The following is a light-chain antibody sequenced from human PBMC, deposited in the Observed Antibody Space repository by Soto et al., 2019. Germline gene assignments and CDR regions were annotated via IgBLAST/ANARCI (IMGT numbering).Light chain of an antibody. J-gene: IGLJ3*02. CDR2: RND. CDR3: AAWDDRLSGWV. V-gene: IGLV1-47*01. CDR1: SSNIGSNY. Sequence: QSVLTQPPSASGTPGQRVTISCSGSSSNIGSNYVYWYQQLPGTAPKLLIYRNDQRPPGVPDRFSGSKSGTSASLAISGLRSEDEADYYCAAWDDRLSGWVFGGGTQLTVL.